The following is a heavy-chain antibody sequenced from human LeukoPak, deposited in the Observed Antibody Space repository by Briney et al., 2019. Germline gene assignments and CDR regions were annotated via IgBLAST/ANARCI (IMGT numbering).Heavy chain of an antibody. CDR3: TRDSGRFRLDY. CDR1: GFTFSSYS. CDR2: INEDGSEK. J-gene: IGHJ4*02. Sequence: GGSLRLSCAASGFTFSSYSLNWVRQAPGKGLGWVASINEDGSEKYYVDSVKGRFTVSRDNAKNSLYLQMNSLRVEDTAVYYCTRDSGRFRLDYWGQGILVTVSS. D-gene: IGHD6-19*01. V-gene: IGHV3-7*01.